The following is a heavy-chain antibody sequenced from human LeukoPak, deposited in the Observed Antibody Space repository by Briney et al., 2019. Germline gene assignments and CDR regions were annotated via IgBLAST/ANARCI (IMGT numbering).Heavy chain of an antibody. CDR3: ARDGIRRYFDWPTRFDY. D-gene: IGHD3-9*01. V-gene: IGHV4-39*02. Sequence: PSETLSLTCTVSGGSISSSGYYWGWIRQPPGKGLEWIGNIYYSGSTYYNPSLKSRVTISVDTSKNQFSLKLSSVTAADTAVYYCARDGIRRYFDWPTRFDYWGQGTLVTVSS. J-gene: IGHJ4*02. CDR2: IYYSGST. CDR1: GGSISSSGYY.